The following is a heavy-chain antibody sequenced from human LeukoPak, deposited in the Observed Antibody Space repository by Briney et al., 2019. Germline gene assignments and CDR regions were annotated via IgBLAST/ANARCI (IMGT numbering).Heavy chain of an antibody. Sequence: GGSLRLSYAASGFTFSSYWMNWARQAPGKGLEWVASINHNGNVNYYVDSVKGRFTISRDDAKNSLYLQMSNLRAEDTAVYFCARGGGLDVWGQGATVTVSS. J-gene: IGHJ6*02. CDR2: INHNGNVN. CDR3: ARGGGLDV. V-gene: IGHV3-7*03. D-gene: IGHD3-16*01. CDR1: GFTFSSYW.